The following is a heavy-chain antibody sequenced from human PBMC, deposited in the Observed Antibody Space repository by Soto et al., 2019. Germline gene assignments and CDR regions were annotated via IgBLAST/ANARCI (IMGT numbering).Heavy chain of an antibody. D-gene: IGHD3-16*01. CDR3: ARQRRFGVVPGDFDY. Sequence: QLQLQESGPGLVKPSETLSLTCTVSGGSISSSSYYWGWIRQPPGKGLGWIGSSYYSGSTYYNPSLKNRVTIAVDTSTSQFSLKLSSVTAADTAVYYCARQRRFGVVPGDFDYWGQGTLVTVSS. CDR1: GGSISSSSYY. V-gene: IGHV4-39*01. J-gene: IGHJ4*02. CDR2: SYYSGST.